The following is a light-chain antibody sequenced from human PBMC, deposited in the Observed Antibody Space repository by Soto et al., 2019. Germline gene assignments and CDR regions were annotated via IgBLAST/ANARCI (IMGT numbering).Light chain of an antibody. J-gene: IGKJ2*01. V-gene: IGKV3-20*01. CDR2: GTY. CDR1: QSVSTTY. Sequence: EIVLTQSPGTLSLSPGERATLSCRASQSVSTTYLGWYQQKPGQAPRLLVYGTYRRATGIPDRFSGSGSGTDFTITISSLEPEDFAVYDGQHYGSAPPMYTVGQGTKLEIK. CDR3: QHYGSAPPMYT.